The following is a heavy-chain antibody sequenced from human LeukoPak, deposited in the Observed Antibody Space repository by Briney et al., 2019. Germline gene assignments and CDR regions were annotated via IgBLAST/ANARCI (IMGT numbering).Heavy chain of an antibody. CDR2: IYPSDSDT. CDR3: ARSFPSGYDTEYNWFDS. D-gene: IGHD5-12*01. V-gene: IGHV5-51*01. J-gene: IGHJ5*01. CDR1: GYSFTSYW. Sequence: GESLKISCKGSGYSFTSYWIGWVRQMPGKGLEWMGIIYPSDSDTRYSPSFQGRVTISADKSISTAYLQWSSLKASDTAMYYCARSFPSGYDTEYNWFDSWGQGTLVTVSS.